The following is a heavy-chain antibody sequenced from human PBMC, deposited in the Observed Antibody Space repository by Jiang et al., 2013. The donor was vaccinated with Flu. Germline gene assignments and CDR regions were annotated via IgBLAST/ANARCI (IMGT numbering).Heavy chain of an antibody. D-gene: IGHD3-22*01. CDR1: GFSFSNYA. V-gene: IGHV3-23*01. J-gene: IGHJ1*01. CDR2: ISGTGGSA. Sequence: SGGGLVQPGGSLRLSCAASGFSFSNYAMSWVRQAPGKGLEWVSAISGTGGSAYYADSVKGRFTISRDITKNTVFLQMNSLTAEDTAVYYCAKISADSTGYYYGYFQHWGQGALVTVSS. CDR3: AKISADSTGYYYGYFQH.